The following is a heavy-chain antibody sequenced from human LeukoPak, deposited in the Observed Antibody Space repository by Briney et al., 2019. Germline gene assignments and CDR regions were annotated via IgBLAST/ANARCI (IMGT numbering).Heavy chain of an antibody. J-gene: IGHJ4*02. CDR2: VWYDGSKK. D-gene: IGHD3-3*01. CDR1: GFTFSSYS. Sequence: GGSLRLSCAASGFTFSSYSMNWVRQAPGKGLEWVALVWYDGSKKYYADSVKGRFTISRDNSKNTLYLQMNSLRAEDTAVYYCARVVLYYDFWSAYFHDWGQGTLVTVSS. V-gene: IGHV3-33*08. CDR3: ARVVLYYDFWSAYFHD.